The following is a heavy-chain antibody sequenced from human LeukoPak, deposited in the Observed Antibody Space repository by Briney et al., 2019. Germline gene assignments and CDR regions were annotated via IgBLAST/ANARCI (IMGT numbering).Heavy chain of an antibody. CDR3: AKGQQYSNLQLFDY. D-gene: IGHD1-26*01. J-gene: IGHJ4*02. CDR2: ISYDGSNK. V-gene: IGHV3-30*18. CDR1: GVIFSGYG. Sequence: GGSLRLSCVVSGVIFSGYGMHWVRQAPGKGPEWVAFISYDGSNKYYADSVKGRFTVSRDNSKNTLYQQMNSLRAEDTAVYYCAKGQQYSNLQLFDYWGQGTLVTVSS.